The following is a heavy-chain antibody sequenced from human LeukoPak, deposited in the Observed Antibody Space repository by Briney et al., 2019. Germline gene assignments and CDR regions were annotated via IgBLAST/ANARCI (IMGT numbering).Heavy chain of an antibody. D-gene: IGHD2-15*01. CDR1: GFTFNTYS. J-gene: IGHJ5*02. CDR2: IYYSGST. Sequence: GSLRLSCAASGFTFNTYSMNWVRQPPGKGLEWIGSIYYSGSTYYNPSLKSRVTISVDTSKNQFSLKLTSVTAADTAVYYCARVDGSCSGGSCPSGNWFDPWGQGTLVTVSS. CDR3: ARVDGSCSGGSCPSGNWFDP. V-gene: IGHV4-38-2*01.